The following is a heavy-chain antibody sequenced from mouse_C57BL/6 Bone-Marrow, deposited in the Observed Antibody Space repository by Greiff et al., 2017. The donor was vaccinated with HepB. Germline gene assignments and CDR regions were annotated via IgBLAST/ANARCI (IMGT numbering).Heavy chain of an antibody. V-gene: IGHV1-72*01. Sequence: QVQLQQPGAELVKPGASVKLSCKASGYTFTSYWMHWVKQRPGRGLEWIGRIDTNSGGTKYNEKFKSKATLTVDKPSSTAYMQLSSLTSEDSAVYYCARRGGYDDYGMDYWGQGTSVTVSS. CDR3: ARRGGYDDYGMDY. CDR2: IDTNSGGT. CDR1: GYTFTSYW. D-gene: IGHD2-2*01. J-gene: IGHJ4*01.